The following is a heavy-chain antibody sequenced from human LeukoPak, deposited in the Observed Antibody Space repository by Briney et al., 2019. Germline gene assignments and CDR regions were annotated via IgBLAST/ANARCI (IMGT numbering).Heavy chain of an antibody. D-gene: IGHD3-22*01. V-gene: IGHV4-34*01. J-gene: IGHJ4*02. CDR3: ARGQRITMTD. CDR1: GGSFSGYY. CDR2: INHSGST. Sequence: NPSETLSLTCAVYGGSFSGYYWSWIRQPPGKGLEWIGEINHSGSTNYNPSLKSRVTISVDTSKNQFSLRLSSVTAADTAVYYCARGQRITMTDWGQGTLVTVSS.